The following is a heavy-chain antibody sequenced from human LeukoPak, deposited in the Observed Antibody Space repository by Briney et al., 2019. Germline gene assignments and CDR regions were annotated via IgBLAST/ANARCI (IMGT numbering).Heavy chain of an antibody. CDR2: IKQDGSEK. CDR3: AREHYGSGSYYNAY. D-gene: IGHD3-10*01. Sequence: GGSLRLSCAASGFTFSTYWMSWVRQAPGKGLEWVANIKQDGSEKYYVDSVKGRFTISRDNAKNSLYLQMNSLRAEDTAVYYCAREHYGSGSYYNAYWGQGTLVTVSS. J-gene: IGHJ4*02. V-gene: IGHV3-7*01. CDR1: GFTFSTYW.